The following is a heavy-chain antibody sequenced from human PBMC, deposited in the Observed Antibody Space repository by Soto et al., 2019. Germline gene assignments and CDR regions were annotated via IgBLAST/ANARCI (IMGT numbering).Heavy chain of an antibody. D-gene: IGHD3-3*02. CDR3: ASSKGPFDY. V-gene: IGHV3-48*01. J-gene: IGHJ4*02. CDR1: GFTFSIYS. Sequence: GGSLRLSCAASGFTFSIYSMNWVRQAPGKGLEWVSYITGSSSTIYYPDSVKGRFTISRDNAKNSLYLQMNSLRAEDTAVYYCASSKGPFDYWGQGTLVTVSS. CDR2: ITGSSSTI.